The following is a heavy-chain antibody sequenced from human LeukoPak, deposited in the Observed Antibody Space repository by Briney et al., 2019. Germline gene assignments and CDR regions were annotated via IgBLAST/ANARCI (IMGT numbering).Heavy chain of an antibody. Sequence: PSETLSLTCTVSGGSISSYYWSWIRQPPGKGLEWIGYIYYSGSTNYNPSLKSRVTISVDTSKNQFSLKLSSGTAADTAVYYCACGYSYGDDAFDIWGQGTMVTVSS. D-gene: IGHD5-18*01. CDR1: GGSISSYY. CDR2: IYYSGST. CDR3: ACGYSYGDDAFDI. J-gene: IGHJ3*02. V-gene: IGHV4-59*01.